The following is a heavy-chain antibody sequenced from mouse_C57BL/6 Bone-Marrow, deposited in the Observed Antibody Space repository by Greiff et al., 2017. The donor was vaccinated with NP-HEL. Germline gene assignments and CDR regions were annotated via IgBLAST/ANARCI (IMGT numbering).Heavy chain of an antibody. V-gene: IGHV3-6*01. CDR3: ARETVVAVDY. D-gene: IGHD1-1*01. CDR2: ISYDGSN. J-gene: IGHJ2*01. Sequence: EVKLLESGPGLVKPSQSLSLTCSVTGYSITSGYYWNWIRQFPGNKLEWMGYISYDGSNNYNPSLKNRISITRDTSKNQFFLKLNSVTTEDTSTYYCARETVVAVDYWGQGTTLTVSS. CDR1: GYSITSGYY.